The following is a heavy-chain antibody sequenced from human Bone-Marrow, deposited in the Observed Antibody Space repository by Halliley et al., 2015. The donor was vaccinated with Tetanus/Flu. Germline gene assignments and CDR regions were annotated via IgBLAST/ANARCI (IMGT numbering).Heavy chain of an antibody. J-gene: IGHJ6*02. CDR3: GRSASETGFYGLDV. D-gene: IGHD2-15*01. CDR2: IYPGASDP. V-gene: IGHV5-51*01. Sequence: WLGIIYPGASDPRYSPSFQGQVSISADKSISTAYLQWSSLKASDAAMYYCGRSASETGFYGLDVWGQGTTVIVSS.